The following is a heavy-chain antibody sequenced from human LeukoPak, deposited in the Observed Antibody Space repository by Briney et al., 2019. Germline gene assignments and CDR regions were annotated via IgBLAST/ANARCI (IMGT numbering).Heavy chain of an antibody. Sequence: GESLKISCKGSGYSFTSYWIAWVRQMPGKGLEWMGIIYPGDFETRYSPSFQGQVTISADKSMSTAYLQWSSLKASDTAIYYCARAPGSYLDYWGQGSLVTVSS. CDR2: IYPGDFET. D-gene: IGHD1-26*01. J-gene: IGHJ4*02. V-gene: IGHV5-51*01. CDR1: GYSFTSYW. CDR3: ARAPGSYLDY.